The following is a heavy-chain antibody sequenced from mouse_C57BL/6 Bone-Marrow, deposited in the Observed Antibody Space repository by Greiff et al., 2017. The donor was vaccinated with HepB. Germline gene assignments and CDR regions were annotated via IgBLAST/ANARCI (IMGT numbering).Heavy chain of an antibody. CDR1: GYSITSGYY. Sequence: EVQLQQSGPGLVKPSQSLSLTCSVTGYSITSGYYWNWIRQFPGNKLEWMGYISYDGSNNYNPSLKNRISITRDTSKNQFFLKLNSVTTEDTATYYCARDRGYWGQGTTLTVSS. D-gene: IGHD3-3*01. V-gene: IGHV3-6*01. CDR2: ISYDGSN. CDR3: ARDRGY. J-gene: IGHJ2*01.